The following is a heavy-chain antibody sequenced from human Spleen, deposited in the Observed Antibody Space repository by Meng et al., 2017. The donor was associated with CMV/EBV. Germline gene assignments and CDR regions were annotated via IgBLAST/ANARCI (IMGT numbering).Heavy chain of an antibody. Sequence: ASVKVSCKASGYTFTNYGISWVRQAPGQGLEWMGWINPNSGGTNYAQKFQGRVTMTRDTSISTAYMELSRLRSDDTAVYYCARGSSGWHGGFDYWGQGTLVTVSS. CDR3: ARGSSGWHGGFDY. V-gene: IGHV1-2*02. CDR2: INPNSGGT. CDR1: GYTFTNYG. J-gene: IGHJ4*02. D-gene: IGHD6-19*01.